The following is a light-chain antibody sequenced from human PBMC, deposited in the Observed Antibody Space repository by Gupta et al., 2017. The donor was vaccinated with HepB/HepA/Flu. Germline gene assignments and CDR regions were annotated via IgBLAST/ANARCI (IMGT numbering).Light chain of an antibody. CDR3: QQTYVLPLT. J-gene: IGKJ4*01. Sequence: DIQMTQSPSSLSAAVGDGVTITCRASQRLTNELSWYQQKPGKAPQLLIQGASTLQSGVPSRFSGSGSGTDFILTITSLQPEDFGYYCCQQTYVLPLTVGGGTRV. CDR1: QRLTNE. V-gene: IGKV1-39*01. CDR2: GAS.